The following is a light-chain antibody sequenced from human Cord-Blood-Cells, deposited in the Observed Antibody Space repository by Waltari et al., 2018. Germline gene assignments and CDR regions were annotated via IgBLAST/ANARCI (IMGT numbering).Light chain of an antibody. J-gene: IGKJ1*01. CDR3: QQYGSSPRT. V-gene: IGKV3-20*01. CDR1: QSVSSSY. Sequence: EIVLTQSPGTLSLSPGERATLSCRASQSVSSSYLAWYQQKPGQAPRLLIYGASSRATVIPDRFRGSGSGTDFTLTISRLEPEDFAVYYCQQYGSSPRTFGQGTKVEIK. CDR2: GAS.